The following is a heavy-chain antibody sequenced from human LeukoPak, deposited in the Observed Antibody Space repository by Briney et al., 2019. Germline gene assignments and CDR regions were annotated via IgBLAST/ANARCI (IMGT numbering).Heavy chain of an antibody. CDR2: INPSGGST. CDR3: ARDSIRNNALDY. J-gene: IGHJ4*02. Sequence: ASVKVSCKASGYTFTSYYMHWVRQAPGQGLEWMGIINPSGGSTSYAQKFQGRVTMTRDTSTGTVYMELSSLRSEDTAVYYCARDSIRNNALDYWGQGTLVTVSS. D-gene: IGHD1/OR15-1a*01. V-gene: IGHV1-46*01. CDR1: GYTFTSYY.